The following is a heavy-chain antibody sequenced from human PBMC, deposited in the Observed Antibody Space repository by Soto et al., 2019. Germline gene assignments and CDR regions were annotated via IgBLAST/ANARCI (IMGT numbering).Heavy chain of an antibody. V-gene: IGHV3-23*01. CDR1: GFTFSSNA. CDR3: ARASGESYAGSPVFYS. CDR2: ITDSGGDT. Sequence: EVQLLESGGGLVQPGGSLRLSCAASGFTFSSNAMSWVRQAPGKGLEWVSVITDSGGDTPYADSVKDRFNISRDKSKKALYQQMYSLRAENTAIYYVARASGESYAGSPVFYSWGQGNRVTFSS. D-gene: IGHD3-10*01. J-gene: IGHJ4*02.